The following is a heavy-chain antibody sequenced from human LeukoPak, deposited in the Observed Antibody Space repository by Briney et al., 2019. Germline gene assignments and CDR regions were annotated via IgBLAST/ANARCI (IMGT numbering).Heavy chain of an antibody. D-gene: IGHD6-6*01. Sequence: SETLSLTCSVSGGSINSGSYYWSWIRQPAGKGLEWIGRFYTSGSTNYNPSLKSRVAISVDTSKNQFSLKLNSVTAADTAVYYCAREVIAAHNWFDPWGQGTLVTVSS. CDR1: GGSINSGSYY. J-gene: IGHJ5*02. V-gene: IGHV4-61*02. CDR2: FYTSGST. CDR3: AREVIAAHNWFDP.